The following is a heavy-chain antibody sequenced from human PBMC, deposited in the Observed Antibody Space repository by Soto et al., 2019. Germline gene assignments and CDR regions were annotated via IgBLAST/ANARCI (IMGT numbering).Heavy chain of an antibody. J-gene: IGHJ4*02. Sequence: QVQLQESGPGLVKPSQTLSLTCTVSGGSISSGDYYWSWIRQPPGKGLEWIGYIYYSGSTYYNPSLKSRVTXSXHTSKNQFSLKLSSVTAADTAVYYCARAVRGSYYDYWGQGTLVTVSS. CDR2: IYYSGST. CDR3: ARAVRGSYYDY. V-gene: IGHV4-30-4*01. CDR1: GGSISSGDYY. D-gene: IGHD1-26*01.